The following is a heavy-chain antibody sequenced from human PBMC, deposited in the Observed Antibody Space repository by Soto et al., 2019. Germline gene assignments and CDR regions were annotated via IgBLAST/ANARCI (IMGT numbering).Heavy chain of an antibody. J-gene: IGHJ6*03. CDR3: ARRNYDILTGYYGLSDYYYYYYLDV. CDR1: GYSFTSYW. CDR2: IYPGDSDT. Sequence: GESLKISCKGSGYSFTSYWIGWVRQMPGKGLEWMGIIYPGDSDTRYSPSFQGQVTISADKSISTAYLQWSSLKASDTAMYYCARRNYDILTGYYGLSDYYYYYYLDVWGKGTTVTVSS. V-gene: IGHV5-51*01. D-gene: IGHD3-9*01.